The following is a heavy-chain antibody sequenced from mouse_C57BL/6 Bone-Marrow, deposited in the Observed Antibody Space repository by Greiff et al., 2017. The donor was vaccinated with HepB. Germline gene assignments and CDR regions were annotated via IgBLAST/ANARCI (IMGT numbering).Heavy chain of an antibody. CDR3: ARNPRAY. J-gene: IGHJ3*01. CDR1: GYTFTSYW. V-gene: IGHV1-55*01. CDR2: IYPGSGST. Sequence: QVQLQQPGAELVKPGASVKMSCKASGYTFTSYWITWVKQRPGQGLEWIGDIYPGSGSTNYNEKFKSKATLTVDTSSSTAYMQLRSLASEDSAVYYCARNPRAYWGQGTLVTVSA.